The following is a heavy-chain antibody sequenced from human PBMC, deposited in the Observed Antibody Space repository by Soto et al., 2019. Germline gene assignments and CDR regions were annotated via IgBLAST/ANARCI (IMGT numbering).Heavy chain of an antibody. V-gene: IGHV3-30-3*01. CDR1: GFTFSSYA. D-gene: IGHD2-8*01. J-gene: IGHJ4*02. CDR3: ARDRGDIVLMVYRFDY. Sequence: SGGSLRLSCAASGFTFSSYAMHWVRQAPGKGLEWVAVISYDGSNKYYADSVKGRFTISRDNSKNTLYLQMNSLRAEDTAVYYCARDRGDIVLMVYRFDYWGQGTLVTVSS. CDR2: ISYDGSNK.